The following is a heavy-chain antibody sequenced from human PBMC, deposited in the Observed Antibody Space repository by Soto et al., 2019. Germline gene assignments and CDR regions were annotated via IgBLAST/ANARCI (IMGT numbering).Heavy chain of an antibody. V-gene: IGHV3-66*01. J-gene: IGHJ4*02. CDR1: GFTVSSNY. Sequence: EVQLVESGGGLVQPGGSLRLSCAASGFTVSSNYMSWVRQAPGKGLEWVSVIYSGGSTYYADSVKGRFTISRDNSKNTLYLQMNSLRAEDTAVYYCARAPNCSGGSCYRGYYFDYWGQGTLVTVSP. CDR2: IYSGGST. CDR3: ARAPNCSGGSCYRGYYFDY. D-gene: IGHD2-15*01.